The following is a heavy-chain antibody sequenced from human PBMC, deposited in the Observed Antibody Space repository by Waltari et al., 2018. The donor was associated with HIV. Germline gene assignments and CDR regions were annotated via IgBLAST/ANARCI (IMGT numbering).Heavy chain of an antibody. CDR1: RATLSSKTAA. J-gene: IGHJ4*03. V-gene: IGHV6-1*01. Sequence: QVRLQQSGPGVMKTSQTLSPTCHVSRATLSSKTAAWDWVRWSPSRGLERLGKTFYRSEWRFDYATPLKGRLSISVDIPKNQFSLHLTSLTTEDTATYYCVRDSFGFDIWGQGT. D-gene: IGHD3-10*01. CDR3: VRDSFGFDI. CDR2: TFYRSEWRF.